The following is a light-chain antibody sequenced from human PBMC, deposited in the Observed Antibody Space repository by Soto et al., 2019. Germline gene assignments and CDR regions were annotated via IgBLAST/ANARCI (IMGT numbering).Light chain of an antibody. CDR2: DAX. CDR3: QQYNTYSTGT. J-gene: IGKJ1*01. V-gene: IGKV1-5*01. Sequence: DIQLTQSPSTLSASVGDRVTITCRASQSISSWLAWYXQNXXXAPKLXXXDAXXLESGVPSSFSGSGSETEFXRNISSLQPDDFATYDCQQYNTYSTGTVGHRAKVDMK. CDR1: QSISSW.